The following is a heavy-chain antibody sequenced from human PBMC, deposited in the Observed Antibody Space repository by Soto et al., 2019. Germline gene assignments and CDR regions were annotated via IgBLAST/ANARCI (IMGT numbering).Heavy chain of an antibody. CDR1: GLTFSTYA. CDR3: ASRNYYASGTYYCYYFDF. V-gene: IGHV3-23*01. D-gene: IGHD3-22*01. CDR2: ISGNDGST. Sequence: EVQLLESGGGLVQPGGSLRLSCVVSGLTFSTYAMSWVRQAPGKGLQWVSGISGNDGSTYYGDSVKGRFTISRDNSRNTVYLQMSGLRAEDTAVYYCASRNYYASGTYYCYYFDFWGQGTLVTVSS. J-gene: IGHJ4*02.